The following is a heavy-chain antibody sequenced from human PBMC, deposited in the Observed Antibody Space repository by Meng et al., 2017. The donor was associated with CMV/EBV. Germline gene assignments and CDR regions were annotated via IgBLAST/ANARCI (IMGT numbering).Heavy chain of an antibody. Sequence: SVTVSCQASGGTFSSYTISWVRQAPGQGLEWMGRIIHILGIANYAQKFQGRVTITADKSTSTAYMELSSLRSEDTAVYYCARSSGYDRYGMDVWGQGTTVTVSS. J-gene: IGHJ6*02. CDR1: GGTFSSYT. CDR2: IIHILGIA. V-gene: IGHV1-69*02. D-gene: IGHD5-12*01. CDR3: ARSSGYDRYGMDV.